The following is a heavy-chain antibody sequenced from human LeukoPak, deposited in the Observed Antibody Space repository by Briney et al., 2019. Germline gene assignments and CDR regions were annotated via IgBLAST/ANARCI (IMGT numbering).Heavy chain of an antibody. D-gene: IGHD3-9*01. J-gene: IGHJ3*02. V-gene: IGHV3-23*01. CDR2: ISGSGGST. Sequence: PGGSPRLSCAASGFAFSSYGMSWVRQAPGKGLEWVSAISGSGGSTYYADSVKGRFTISRDNSKNTLYLQMNSLRAEDTAVYYCAKDFVLRYFDWLLGDAFDIWGQGTMVTVSS. CDR3: AKDFVLRYFDWLLGDAFDI. CDR1: GFAFSSYG.